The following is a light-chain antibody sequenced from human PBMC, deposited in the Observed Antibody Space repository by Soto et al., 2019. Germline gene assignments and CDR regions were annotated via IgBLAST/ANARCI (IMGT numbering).Light chain of an antibody. V-gene: IGKV3-11*01. CDR2: DTS. Sequence: EIVLTQSPATLSLSPWERATLSCRASQSVSTYLVWYQQKPGQAPRLLIYDTSNRATGIPARFSGSGSGTDFTLTINSLAPEDFAIYYCQQRSNCPLTFGGGTKVEIK. CDR3: QQRSNCPLT. J-gene: IGKJ4*01. CDR1: QSVSTY.